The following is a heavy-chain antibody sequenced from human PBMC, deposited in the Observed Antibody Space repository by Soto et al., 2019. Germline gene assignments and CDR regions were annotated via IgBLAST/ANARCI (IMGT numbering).Heavy chain of an antibody. V-gene: IGHV4-31*03. Sequence: QVQLQESGPGLVKPSQTLSLTCTVSGGSISSGGYYWSWIRQHPGKGLEWIGYIYYSGSTYYNPSLTRXXTXSXXTSKNQFSLKLSSVTAADTAVYYCAREYYYGTVDVWGQGTTVTVSS. CDR2: IYYSGST. J-gene: IGHJ6*02. D-gene: IGHD3-10*01. CDR3: AREYYYGTVDV. CDR1: GGSISSGGYY.